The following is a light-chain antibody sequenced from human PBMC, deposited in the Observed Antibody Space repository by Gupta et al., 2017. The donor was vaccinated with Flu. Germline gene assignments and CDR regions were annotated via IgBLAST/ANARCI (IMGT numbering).Light chain of an antibody. V-gene: IGLV3-19*01. CDR1: SIRSYY. CDR3: NSLVSCGNPVV. Sequence: GQTVRITCQGDSIRSYYASWYQQKPGHAPVPVIYGKNNRPSGIPDRFSGSSSGITGSLTITGAHAEDEADYDCNSLVSCGNPVVFGGGTKLTVL. J-gene: IGLJ2*01. CDR2: GKN.